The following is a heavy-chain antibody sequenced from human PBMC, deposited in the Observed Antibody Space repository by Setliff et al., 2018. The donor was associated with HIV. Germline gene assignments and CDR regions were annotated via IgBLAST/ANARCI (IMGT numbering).Heavy chain of an antibody. CDR1: GGSISSYY. J-gene: IGHJ4*02. CDR3: ARGLSFYDPGGFDY. Sequence: KPSETLSLTCTVSGGSISSYYWSWIRQPPGKGLEWIGYIHTSGSTNYNPSLKSRVTISVDTSKNQFSLKLSSVTAADTAVYYCARGLSFYDPGGFDYWGQGTLVTVSS. D-gene: IGHD3-22*01. CDR2: IHTSGST. V-gene: IGHV4-4*09.